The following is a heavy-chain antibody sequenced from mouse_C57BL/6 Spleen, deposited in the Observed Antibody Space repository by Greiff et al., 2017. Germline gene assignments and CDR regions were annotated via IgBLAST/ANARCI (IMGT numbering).Heavy chain of an antibody. Sequence: QVQLKESGPGLVQPSQSLSITCTVSGFSLTSYGVHWVRQSPGKGLEWLGVIWRGGSTDYNAAYMSRLTITKDNSKSHVFFIMNSLQADDAAIYYCAKRGGFDYWGQGTTLTVSS. J-gene: IGHJ2*01. V-gene: IGHV2-5*01. CDR1: GFSLTSYG. CDR3: AKRGGFDY. CDR2: IWRGGST.